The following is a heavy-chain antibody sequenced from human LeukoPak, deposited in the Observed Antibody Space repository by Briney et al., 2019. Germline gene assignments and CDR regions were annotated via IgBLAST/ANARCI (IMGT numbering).Heavy chain of an antibody. CDR2: INSNGGST. V-gene: IGHV3-23*01. CDR1: GFTFSSYA. Sequence: GGSLRLSCAASGFTFSSYAMNWVRQAPGKGLEWVSAINSNGGSTYYADSVKGRFTISRDNSKNTLYLQMNSLRAEDTAVYYCAKGPLPRIDYWGQGTLVTVSS. J-gene: IGHJ4*02. CDR3: AKGPLPRIDY.